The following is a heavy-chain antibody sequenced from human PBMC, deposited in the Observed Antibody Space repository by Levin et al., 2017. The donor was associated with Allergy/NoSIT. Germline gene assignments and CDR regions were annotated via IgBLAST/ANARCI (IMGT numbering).Heavy chain of an antibody. CDR1: GFTFSSYS. D-gene: IGHD2-2*01. J-gene: IGHJ4*02. CDR2: ISSSSSYI. Sequence: ASVKVSCAASGFTFSSYSMNWVRQAPGKGLEWVSSISSSSSYIYYADSVKGRFTISRDNAKNSLYLQMNSLRAEDTAVYYCATYCSSTSCSLDYWGQGTLVTVSS. CDR3: ATYCSSTSCSLDY. V-gene: IGHV3-21*01.